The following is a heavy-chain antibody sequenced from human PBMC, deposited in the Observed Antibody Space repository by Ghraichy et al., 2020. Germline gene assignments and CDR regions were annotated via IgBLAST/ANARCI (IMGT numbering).Heavy chain of an antibody. CDR3: ARVRRPYYYYGMDV. J-gene: IGHJ6*02. CDR1: GGSLSGYY. V-gene: IGHV4-34*01. CDR2: INHSGST. Sequence: SETLSLTCAVYGGSLSGYYWRWIRQPPGKGLEWIGEINHSGSTNYNPSLKSRVTISVDTSKNQFSLKLSSVTAADTAVYYCARVRRPYYYYGMDVWGQGTTVTVSS.